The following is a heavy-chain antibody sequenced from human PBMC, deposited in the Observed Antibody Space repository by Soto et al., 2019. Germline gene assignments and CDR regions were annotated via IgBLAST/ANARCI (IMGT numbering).Heavy chain of an antibody. CDR3: ARQLRGAQLVTFDY. V-gene: IGHV4-39*01. J-gene: IGHJ4*02. CDR1: GGSISSSTCH. CDR2: IKYSGTT. D-gene: IGHD6-13*01. Sequence: SETLSLTCTVSGGSISSSTCHWGWIRQPPGKGLEWIGSIKYSGTTFYNPSLKSRVTLSVDTSKNQFALKLSSVTAAETAVYYCARQLRGAQLVTFDYWGQXTLVTVS.